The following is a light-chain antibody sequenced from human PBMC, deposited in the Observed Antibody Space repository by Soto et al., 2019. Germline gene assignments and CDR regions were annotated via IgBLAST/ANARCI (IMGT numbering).Light chain of an antibody. CDR2: EGS. Sequence: QSVLTQPASVSGSPGQSITISCTGTSSDVGSNNLVSWYQQHPGKAPKLMIYEGSKRPSGVSNRFSGSKSGNTASLTISGLQAEDEADYYCCSYAGSSTLGFGGGTKVTVL. CDR1: SSDVGSNNL. V-gene: IGLV2-23*01. CDR3: CSYAGSSTLG. J-gene: IGLJ2*01.